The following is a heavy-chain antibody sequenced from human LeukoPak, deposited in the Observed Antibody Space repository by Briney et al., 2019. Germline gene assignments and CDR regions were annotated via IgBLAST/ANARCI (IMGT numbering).Heavy chain of an antibody. D-gene: IGHD4-17*01. CDR1: GYTFTGYY. CDR2: INPNSGGT. Sequence: ASVKVSCKASGYTFTGYYMHWVRQAPGQGLEWMGWINPNSGGTNYAQKFQGRVTMTRDTSISTAYMELSRLRSDDTAVYYCARAPTYGDYESHWFDPWGQGTLVTVSS. V-gene: IGHV1-2*02. CDR3: ARAPTYGDYESHWFDP. J-gene: IGHJ5*02.